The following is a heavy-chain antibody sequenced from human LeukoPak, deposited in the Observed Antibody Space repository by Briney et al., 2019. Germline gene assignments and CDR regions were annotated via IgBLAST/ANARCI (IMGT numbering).Heavy chain of an antibody. CDR3: ARVAIVVVPAATYYYYYYMDV. J-gene: IGHJ6*03. Sequence: SETLSLTCTVSGGSISSYYWSWIRQPPGKGLGWIGYIYYSGSTNYNPSLKSRVTISVDTSKNQFSLKLSSVTAADTAVYYCARVAIVVVPAATYYYYYYMDVWGKGTTVTVSS. V-gene: IGHV4-59*01. D-gene: IGHD2-2*01. CDR2: IYYSGST. CDR1: GGSISSYY.